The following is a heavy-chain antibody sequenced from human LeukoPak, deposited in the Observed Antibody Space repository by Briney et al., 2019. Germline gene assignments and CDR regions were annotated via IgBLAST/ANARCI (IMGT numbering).Heavy chain of an antibody. D-gene: IGHD1-1*01. J-gene: IGHJ4*02. CDR2: INTNTGNP. Sequence: ASVNVSFKASGYTFTSYAMNWVRQAPGQGLEWMGWINTNTGNPTYAQGFTGRFVFSLDTSFSTAYLQISSLKAEDTAVDYCAAGYWMRSFDYWGQGTLVTVSS. CDR3: AAGYWMRSFDY. V-gene: IGHV7-4-1*02. CDR1: GYTFTSYA.